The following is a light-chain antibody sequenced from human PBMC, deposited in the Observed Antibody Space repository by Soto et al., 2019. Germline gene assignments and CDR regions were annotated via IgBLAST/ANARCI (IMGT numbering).Light chain of an antibody. CDR1: QSISSW. CDR3: QQYNSYSS. Sequence: DIPMTQSPSTLSASLGDRVTITCRASQSISSWLAWYQQKPGQAPKLLIYDASSLESGVPARFSGSGSGTEFTLTIRSLKPDDFATYYLQQYNSYSSFGQGPKVEIK. J-gene: IGKJ1*01. CDR2: DAS. V-gene: IGKV1-5*01.